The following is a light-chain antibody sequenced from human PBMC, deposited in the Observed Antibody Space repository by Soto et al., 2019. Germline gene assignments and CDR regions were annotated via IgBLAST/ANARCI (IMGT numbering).Light chain of an antibody. CDR3: HQYDSSPRT. V-gene: IGKV3-20*01. CDR1: QSVGSN. J-gene: IGKJ4*01. Sequence: DIVLTQSPGTLSLSPGERATLSCRASQSVGSNLAWYQQKPGQAPRLLIYGPSNRATGIPDRFSGNGSGTDFTLTISRLEPEDFAVYYCHQYDSSPRTFGGGTKVEIK. CDR2: GPS.